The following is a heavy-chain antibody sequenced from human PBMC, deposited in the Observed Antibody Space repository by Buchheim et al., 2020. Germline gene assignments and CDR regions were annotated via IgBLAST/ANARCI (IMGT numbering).Heavy chain of an antibody. CDR1: GFTFSNYA. V-gene: IGHV3-30-3*01. D-gene: IGHD6-13*01. Sequence: QVQLVESGEGVVQPGRSLRLSCAASGFTFSNYAMHWVRQAPGKGLEWMALISYDGSNEYYASSVKGRVTISRDNSKNTLYLQMNSLRTEDTAVYYCARRSSSSYWYFDLWGRGTL. CDR3: ARRSSSSYWYFDL. J-gene: IGHJ2*01. CDR2: ISYDGSNE.